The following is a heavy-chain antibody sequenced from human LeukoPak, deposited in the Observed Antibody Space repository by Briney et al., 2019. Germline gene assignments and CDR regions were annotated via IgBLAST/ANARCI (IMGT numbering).Heavy chain of an antibody. V-gene: IGHV4-30-4*01. CDR2: IYYSGST. J-gene: IGHJ6*02. Sequence: SETLSLTCTVSGGSISSGDYYRSWIRQPPGKGLEWIGYIYYSGSTYYNPSLKSRVTISVDTSKNQFSLKLSSVTAADTAVYYCARECYYGSGGDYGMDVWGQGTTVTVSS. CDR1: GGSISSGDYY. CDR3: ARECYYGSGGDYGMDV. D-gene: IGHD3-10*01.